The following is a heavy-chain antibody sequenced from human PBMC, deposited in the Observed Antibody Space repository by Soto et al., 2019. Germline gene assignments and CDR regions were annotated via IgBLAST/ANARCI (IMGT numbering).Heavy chain of an antibody. V-gene: IGHV4-31*03. CDR3: ARATYYDGSGFSTSSGEHFEH. CDR1: GGSIGSGSYY. D-gene: IGHD3-22*01. J-gene: IGHJ1*01. Sequence: SETLSLTCTVSGGSIGSGSYYWSWIRQHPGKGLEWIGYIDYSGSTYYNPSLKIRVSISVDTSKNQFSLKVRSVTAADTAVYYCARATYYDGSGFSTSSGEHFEHWGQGTLVTVSS. CDR2: IDYSGST.